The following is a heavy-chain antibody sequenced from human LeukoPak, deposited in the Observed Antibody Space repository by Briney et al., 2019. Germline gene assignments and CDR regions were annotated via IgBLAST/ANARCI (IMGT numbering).Heavy chain of an antibody. CDR2: IYYSGST. CDR1: GGSFTSSSYY. J-gene: IGHJ4*02. CDR3: ARRNYYDSGGYYYY. D-gene: IGHD3-22*01. V-gene: IGHV4-39*01. Sequence: SETLSLTCTVSGGSFTSSSYYWGWIRQPPGKGLEWIGNIYYSGSTYYNPSLKSRVTIFIGTSKNQFSLRVSSVTAADTAVYYCARRNYYDSGGYYYYWGQGTVVTVSS.